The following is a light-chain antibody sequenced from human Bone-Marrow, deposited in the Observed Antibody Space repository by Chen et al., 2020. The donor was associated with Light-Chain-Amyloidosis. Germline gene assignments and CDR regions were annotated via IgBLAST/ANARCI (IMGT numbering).Light chain of an antibody. CDR1: SDINVGSYR. CDR2: FKSDSED. CDR3: MIWHSTAWV. Sequence: QAVLTQPSFLSASPGASASLTCTFRSDINVGSYRIYWYQQKPGSPPQYLLRFKSDSEDQRGSGVPSRFSGSRDVSANAGILLISGLQSEDEADYYCMIWHSTAWVFGGGTKLTVL. J-gene: IGLJ3*02. V-gene: IGLV5-45*02.